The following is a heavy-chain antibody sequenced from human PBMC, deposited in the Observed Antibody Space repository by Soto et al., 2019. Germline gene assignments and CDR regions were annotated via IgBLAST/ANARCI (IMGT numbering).Heavy chain of an antibody. CDR3: ARGGVDTAMVDAFVI. J-gene: IGHJ3*02. V-gene: IGHV1-69*13. CDR2: IIPIFGTA. CDR1: GGTFSSYA. Sequence: ASVKVSCKASGGTFSSYAISWVRQAPGQGLEWMGGIIPIFGTANYAQKFQGRVTITADESTSTAYMELSSLRSEDTAVYYCARGGVDTAMVDAFVIRGPGTMVT. D-gene: IGHD5-18*01.